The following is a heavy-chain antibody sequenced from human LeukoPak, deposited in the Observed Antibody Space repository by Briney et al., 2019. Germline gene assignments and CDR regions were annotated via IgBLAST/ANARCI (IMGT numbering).Heavy chain of an antibody. D-gene: IGHD3-3*01. CDR2: ISSSSYI. J-gene: IGHJ4*02. CDR1: GFTFSSYS. CDR3: ARDSEPDFWSGYYCLDY. Sequence: GGSLRLSCAASGFTFSSYSMNWVRQAPGKGLEWVSSISSSSYIYYADSVKGRFTISRDNAKNSLYLQMNSLRAEDTAVYYCARDSEPDFWSGYYCLDYWGQGTLVTVSS. V-gene: IGHV3-21*01.